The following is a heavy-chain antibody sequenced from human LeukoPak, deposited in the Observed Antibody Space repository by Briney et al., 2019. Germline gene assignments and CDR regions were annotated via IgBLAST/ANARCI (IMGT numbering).Heavy chain of an antibody. CDR3: VRHFHPAETTGGYFDL. Sequence: GESLKISCKASGYSFTPYWIGWVRQMPGKGLEWMGITFPGGSDTKYSPPFQGLVTMSADRSTSTAYLQWNSLKASDTAMYYCVRHFHPAETTGGYFDLLGRGTLVTVSS. J-gene: IGHJ2*01. CDR2: TFPGGSDT. CDR1: GYSFTPYW. V-gene: IGHV5-51*01. D-gene: IGHD4-17*01.